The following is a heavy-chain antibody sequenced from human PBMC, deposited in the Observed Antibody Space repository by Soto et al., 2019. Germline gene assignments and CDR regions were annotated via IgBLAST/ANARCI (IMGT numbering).Heavy chain of an antibody. D-gene: IGHD1-1*01. CDR1: GFNFETHD. Sequence: RLSCVASGFNFETHDMHCVRQVAGKCLEWVAGIGTLFDRFYPDSVKGRFTISRENAKTSVFLQMNKLRTGDTGIYYCARGRSNDFVSSPPPMFDPRGQGTLVTVSS. V-gene: IGHV3-13*01. CDR2: IGTLFDR. J-gene: IGHJ5*02. CDR3: ARGRSNDFVSSPPPMFDP.